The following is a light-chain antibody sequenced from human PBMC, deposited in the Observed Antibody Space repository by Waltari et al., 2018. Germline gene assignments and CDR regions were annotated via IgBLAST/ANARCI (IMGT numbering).Light chain of an antibody. J-gene: IGKJ1*01. Sequence: DIQMTPSPSSLSSSAGDRVTIPCRSSQGLSTYLNCYQQKRGKAPKRVIYTASSLESGVPSRFSGSGSGTDFTLTISRLQPEDFATYYCQQDNSNPRTFGQGTKVEIK. CDR3: QQDNSNPRT. CDR2: TAS. V-gene: IGKV1-17*01. CDR1: QGLSTY.